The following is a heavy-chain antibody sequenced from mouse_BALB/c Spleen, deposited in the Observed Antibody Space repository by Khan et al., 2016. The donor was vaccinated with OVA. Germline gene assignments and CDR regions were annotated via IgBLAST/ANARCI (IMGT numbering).Heavy chain of an antibody. CDR2: IWGDGST. CDR1: GFSLTGYG. J-gene: IGHJ4*01. V-gene: IGHV2-6-7*01. D-gene: IGHD2-4*01. Sequence: QVQLKESGPGLVAPSQSLSITCTVSGFSLTGYGVNWVRQPPGKGLEWLGMIWGDGSTDYNSALKSRLSISKDNSKSQVFLKMNSLQTDDTARYXWARGTDDYALYAMDYWGQGTSVTVSS. CDR3: ARGTDDYALYAMDY.